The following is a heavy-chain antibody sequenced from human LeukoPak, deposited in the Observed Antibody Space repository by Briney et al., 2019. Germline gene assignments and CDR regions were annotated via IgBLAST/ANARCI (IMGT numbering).Heavy chain of an antibody. V-gene: IGHV3-53*01. D-gene: IGHD3-10*01. CDR2: IYSGGST. CDR1: GFTVSSIY. J-gene: IGHJ4*02. CDR3: ARERYYYGSGSSW. Sequence: GGSLRLSCAASGFTVSSIYTSWVRQAPGKGLEWVSVIYSGGSTYYADSVKGRFTISRDNSKNTLYLQMNSLRAEDTAVYYCARERYYYGSGSSWWGQGTLVTVSS.